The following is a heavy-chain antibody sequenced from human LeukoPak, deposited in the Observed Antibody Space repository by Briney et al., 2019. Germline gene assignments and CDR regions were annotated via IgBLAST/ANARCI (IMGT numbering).Heavy chain of an antibody. J-gene: IGHJ6*02. D-gene: IGHD4-11*01. CDR2: ISGSGGST. CDR3: ARSLSRTYSNYYYYYGMDV. V-gene: IGHV3-23*01. CDR1: GFTFSSYA. Sequence: GGSLRLSCAASGFTFSSYAMSWVRQAPGKGLEWVSAISGSGGSTYYADSVKGRFTISRDNSKNTLYLQMNSLRAEDTAVYYCARSLSRTYSNYYYYYGMDVWGQGTTVTVSS.